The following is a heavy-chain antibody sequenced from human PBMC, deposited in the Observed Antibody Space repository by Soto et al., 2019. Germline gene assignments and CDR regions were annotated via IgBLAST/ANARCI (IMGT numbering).Heavy chain of an antibody. CDR2: IYYSGST. V-gene: IGHV4-61*01. D-gene: IGHD3-22*01. CDR1: GGSVSSGSYY. CDR3: ARDSSVVHYYGMDV. Sequence: SETLSLTCTVSGGSVSSGSYYWSWIRQPPGKGLEWIGYIYYSGSTNYNPSLKSRVTISVDTSKNQFSLKLSSVTAADTAVYYCARDSSVVHYYGMDVWGQGTTVTVSS. J-gene: IGHJ6*02.